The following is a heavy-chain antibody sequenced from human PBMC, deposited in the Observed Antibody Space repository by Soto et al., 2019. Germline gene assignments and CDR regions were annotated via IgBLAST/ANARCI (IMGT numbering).Heavy chain of an antibody. D-gene: IGHD6-13*01. Sequence: SETLSLTCAVYGGSFSGYYWSWIRQPPGKGLEWIGEINHSGSTNYNPSLKSRVTISVDTSKNQFSLKLSSVTAADTAVYYCARTYSSSWFDWYYYYGMDVWGQGTTVTVSS. CDR2: INHSGST. J-gene: IGHJ6*02. CDR3: ARTYSSSWFDWYYYYGMDV. CDR1: GGSFSGYY. V-gene: IGHV4-34*01.